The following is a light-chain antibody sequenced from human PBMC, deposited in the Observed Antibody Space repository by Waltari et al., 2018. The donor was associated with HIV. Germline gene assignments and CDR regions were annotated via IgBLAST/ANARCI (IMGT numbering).Light chain of an antibody. CDR3: AAWDGSVNYSPVV. Sequence: QSVLTQPPSVSGTPGQRVTISSSGSSSNIGSKTINWYQQLPGTAPKLLIYNNNQRPSGVPDRFSGSKSGTSASLAISGLQSEDEADYYCAAWDGSVNYSPVVFGGGTKLTVL. J-gene: IGLJ2*01. CDR2: NNN. V-gene: IGLV1-44*01. CDR1: SSNIGSKT.